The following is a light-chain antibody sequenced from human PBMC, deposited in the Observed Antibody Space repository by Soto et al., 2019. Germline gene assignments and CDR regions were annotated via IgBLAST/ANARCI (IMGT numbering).Light chain of an antibody. CDR3: QQRTNWPLT. Sequence: EIVLTQSPATLSLSPGERATLSCRASQSVSSYLAWYQQKPGQAPRLLIYDASNRATGIPARFSGSGSGTDFILTISILEPEDFAVYYCQQRTNWPLTFGGGTKVEIK. J-gene: IGKJ4*01. V-gene: IGKV3-11*01. CDR1: QSVSSY. CDR2: DAS.